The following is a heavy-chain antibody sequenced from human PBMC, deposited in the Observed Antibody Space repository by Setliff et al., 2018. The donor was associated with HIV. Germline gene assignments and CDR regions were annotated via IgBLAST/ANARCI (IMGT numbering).Heavy chain of an antibody. CDR2: IYFSGHT. D-gene: IGHD3-3*01. CDR1: GGSISSSNW. V-gene: IGHV4-4*02. J-gene: IGHJ4*02. Sequence: SETLSLTCAVSGGSISSSNWWSWVRQPPGKGLEWIGEIYFSGHTNYNPSLKSRVITSIDKSKNQFSLKIDSVTAADTAVYYCARRPLFGVVIASVAKMEFDYWGQGTLVTVSS. CDR3: ARRPLFGVVIASVAKMEFDY.